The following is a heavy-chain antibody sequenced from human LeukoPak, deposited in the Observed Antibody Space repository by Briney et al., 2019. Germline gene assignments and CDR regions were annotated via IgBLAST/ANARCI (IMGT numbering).Heavy chain of an antibody. Sequence: PSETLSLTCTVSGGSISSSSNYWGWIRQPPGKGLEWIGYIYNSESTYYNPSLKSRVTISEDPSKNQFSLKLSSVTAADTAVYYCATVTYYYDSSGSGDAFDIWGQGTMVTVSS. J-gene: IGHJ3*02. V-gene: IGHV4-39*07. CDR3: ATVTYYYDSSGSGDAFDI. D-gene: IGHD3-22*01. CDR2: IYNSEST. CDR1: GGSISSSSNY.